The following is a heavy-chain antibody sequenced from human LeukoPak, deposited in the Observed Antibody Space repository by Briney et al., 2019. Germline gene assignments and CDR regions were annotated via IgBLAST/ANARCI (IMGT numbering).Heavy chain of an antibody. CDR2: ISGSGGST. D-gene: IGHD3-22*01. V-gene: IGHV3-23*01. CDR1: GFTFTDYA. CDR3: AKDRYSRGYFD. J-gene: IGHJ4*02. Sequence: GGSLRLSCAASGFTFTDYAMNWVRQAPGKGLEWLSAISGSGGSTYYADSIQGRFTISRDNSKNTLYLQMNSLRAEDTAIYYCAKDRYSRGYFDWGQGTLVTVSS.